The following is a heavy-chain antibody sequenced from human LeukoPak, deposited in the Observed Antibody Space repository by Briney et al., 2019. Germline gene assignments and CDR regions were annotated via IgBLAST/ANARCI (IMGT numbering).Heavy chain of an antibody. D-gene: IGHD3-22*01. Sequence: ASVKVSCKASGYTFTSYGISWVRQAPGQGLEWMGWISAYNGNTNYAQKLQGRVTMTTDTSTSTAYMELRSLRSDDAAVYYCARDGVTYYYGSSGRPDYWGQGTLVTVSS. CDR3: ARDGVTYYYGSSGRPDY. V-gene: IGHV1-18*01. J-gene: IGHJ4*02. CDR1: GYTFTSYG. CDR2: ISAYNGNT.